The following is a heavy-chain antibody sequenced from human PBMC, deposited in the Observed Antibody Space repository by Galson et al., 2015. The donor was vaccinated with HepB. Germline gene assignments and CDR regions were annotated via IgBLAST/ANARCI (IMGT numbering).Heavy chain of an antibody. CDR2: ISGSGGST. V-gene: IGHV3-23*01. CDR3: ARDGAYYGGNSNYYYYYGMDV. CDR1: GFTFSSYA. Sequence: SLRLSCAAPGFTFSSYAMSWVRQAPGKGLEWVSAISGSGGSTYYADSVKGRFTISRDNAKNSLYLQMNSLRAEDTAVYYYARDGAYYGGNSNYYYYYGMDVWGQGTTVTVSS. J-gene: IGHJ6*02. D-gene: IGHD4-23*01.